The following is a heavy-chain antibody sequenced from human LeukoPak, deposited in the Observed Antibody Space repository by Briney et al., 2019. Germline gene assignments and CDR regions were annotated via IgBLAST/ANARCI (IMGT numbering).Heavy chain of an antibody. CDR3: ARRGCSSTSCYIRGNFDY. CDR2: LSGSGSRST. CDR1: GGSITNHD. J-gene: IGHJ4*02. Sequence: PPETLSLTCTVSGGSITNHDRAWIRQPPGKGLEWIGYLSGSGSRSTYYSPSLESRVTISVDASKNQFSLKLSSVTAADTAVYYCARRGCSSTSCYIRGNFDYWGQGTLVTVSS. D-gene: IGHD2-2*02. V-gene: IGHV4-59*11.